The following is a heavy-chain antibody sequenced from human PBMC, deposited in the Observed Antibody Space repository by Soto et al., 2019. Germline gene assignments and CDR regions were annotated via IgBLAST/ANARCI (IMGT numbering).Heavy chain of an antibody. CDR2: INPNSGGT. CDR3: ARARRYCTNGVCYFGDYYYYGMDV. V-gene: IGHV1-2*04. CDR1: GYTFTGYY. J-gene: IGHJ6*02. D-gene: IGHD2-8*01. Sequence: ASVKVSCKASGYTFTGYYMHWVRQAPGQGLEWMGWINPNSGGTNYAQKFQGWVTMTRDTSISTAYMELSRLRSDDTAVYYCARARRYCTNGVCYFGDYYYYGMDVWGQGTRVTVPS.